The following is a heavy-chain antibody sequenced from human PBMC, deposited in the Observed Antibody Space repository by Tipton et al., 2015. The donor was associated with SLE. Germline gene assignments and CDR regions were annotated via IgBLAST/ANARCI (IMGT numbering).Heavy chain of an antibody. CDR3: AKDFGYSSGWPLDY. D-gene: IGHD6-19*01. V-gene: IGHV3-43*01. CDR1: GFTFDDYT. CDR2: ISWDGGST. J-gene: IGHJ4*02. Sequence: GSLRLSCAASGFTFDDYTMHWVRQAPGKGLEWVSLISWDGGSTYYADSVKGRFTISRDNSKNSLYLQMNSLRTEDTALYYCAKDFGYSSGWPLDYWGQGTLVTVSS.